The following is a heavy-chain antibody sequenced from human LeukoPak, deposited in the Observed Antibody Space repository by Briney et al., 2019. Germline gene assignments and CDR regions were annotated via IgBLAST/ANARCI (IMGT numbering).Heavy chain of an antibody. D-gene: IGHD2-15*01. CDR3: ARDRRPYCSGGSCYYYYGMDV. CDR2: IYYSGST. CDR1: GGSISSGGYC. J-gene: IGHJ6*02. V-gene: IGHV4-31*03. Sequence: SQTLSLTCTVSGGSISSGGYCWSWIRQHPGKGLEWIGYIYYSGSTYYNPSLKSRVTISVDTSKNQFSLKLSSVTAADTAVYYCARDRRPYCSGGSCYYYYGMDVWGQGTTVTVSS.